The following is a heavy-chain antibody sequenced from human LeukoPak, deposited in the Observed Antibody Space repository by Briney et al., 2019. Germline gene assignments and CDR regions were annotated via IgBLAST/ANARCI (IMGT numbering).Heavy chain of an antibody. CDR1: GFTFTDYA. V-gene: IGHV3-30*04. CDR3: ARERTGFYLAC. D-gene: IGHD3/OR15-3a*01. CDR2: ISYNGVSK. Sequence: GGSLRLSCAASGFTFTDYAMHWVRQPPGKGLEWVAFISYNGVSKYYADSVKGRFTISRDDSTNTLYLQMNSLRAEDTAFYYCARERTGFYLACWGQGTLVTVSS. J-gene: IGHJ4*02.